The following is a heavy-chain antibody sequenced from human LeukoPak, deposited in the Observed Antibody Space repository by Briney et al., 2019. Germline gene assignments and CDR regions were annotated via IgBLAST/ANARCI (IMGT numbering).Heavy chain of an antibody. CDR2: INHSGST. V-gene: IGHV4-39*07. Sequence: PSETLSLTCTVSGGSISSSSYYWGWVRRPPGKGLEWIGEINHSGSTNYNPSLKSRVTISVDTSKNQFSLKLSSVTAADTAVYYCASDNYYDRSGPAWGQGTLVTVSS. J-gene: IGHJ5*02. D-gene: IGHD3-22*01. CDR1: GGSISSSSYY. CDR3: ASDNYYDRSGPA.